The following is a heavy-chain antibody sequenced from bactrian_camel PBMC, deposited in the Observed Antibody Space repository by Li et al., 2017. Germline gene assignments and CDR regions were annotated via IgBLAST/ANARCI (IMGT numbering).Heavy chain of an antibody. V-gene: IGHV3S53*01. J-gene: IGHJ4*01. CDR1: AYTYQ. D-gene: IGHD5*01. CDR2: IYGAGSP. Sequence: HVQLVESGGGSVQTGGSLRLSCFASAYTYQMAWFRQAPGKEREGVAAIYGAGSPIYANSVKGRFSLSRDTAKRTLNLQMNSLKPEDTAMYYCAAARTLTGLPGPLTPSQYGSWGQGTQVTVS. CDR3: AAARTLTGLPGPLTPSQYGS.